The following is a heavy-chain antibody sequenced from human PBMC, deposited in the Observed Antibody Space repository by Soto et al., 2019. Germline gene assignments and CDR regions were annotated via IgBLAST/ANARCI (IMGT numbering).Heavy chain of an antibody. V-gene: IGHV4-59*01. D-gene: IGHD2-15*01. Sequence: PWETLSLTCTASGVSISSYYWSWIRQPPGKGLEWVGYIYYSGSTNYNPSLKSRVTISVDTSKNQFSLKRSAVTAADTAVYYCARDSVVAVFDYWGQGTLVTVSS. J-gene: IGHJ4*02. CDR3: ARDSVVAVFDY. CDR2: IYYSGST. CDR1: GVSISSYY.